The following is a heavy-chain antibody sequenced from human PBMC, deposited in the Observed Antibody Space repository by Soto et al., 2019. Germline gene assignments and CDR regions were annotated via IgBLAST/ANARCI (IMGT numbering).Heavy chain of an antibody. CDR3: AKDQASGQGSFDS. V-gene: IGHV3-30*18. Sequence: SLRLSCAASGFTFNIYGMHWVRQAPDKGLEWVALISYDGSNQYYADSVKGRFTIFRDNSKNTLFLQMNSLRADDAAVYYCAKDQASGQGSFDSWGQGTLVTAPQ. CDR1: GFTFNIYG. CDR2: ISYDGSNQ. J-gene: IGHJ4*02.